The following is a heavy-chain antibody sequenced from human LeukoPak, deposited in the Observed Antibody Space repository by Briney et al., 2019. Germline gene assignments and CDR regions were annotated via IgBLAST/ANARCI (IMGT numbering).Heavy chain of an antibody. CDR3: AKLIAVAGTDDY. CDR1: GFTSSSNA. J-gene: IGHJ4*02. V-gene: IGHV3-23*01. D-gene: IGHD6-19*01. Sequence: GGSLRLSCAASGFTSSSNAMSWVRQAPGKGLEWVSAISDSGGSTYYADSVRGRFTISRDNSMNTLYLQMNSLRAEDTAVYFCAKLIAVAGTDDYWGQGTLVTVSS. CDR2: ISDSGGST.